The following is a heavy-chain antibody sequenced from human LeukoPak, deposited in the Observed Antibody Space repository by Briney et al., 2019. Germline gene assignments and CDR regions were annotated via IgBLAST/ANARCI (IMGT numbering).Heavy chain of an antibody. Sequence: GGSPRLSCAASGFTFSSYAMHWVRQAPGKGLEWVAVISNDGSNKYYADSVKGRFTISRDNSKNTLYLQMNSLRAEDTAVYYCARDHLPDAIHYFDYWGQGTLVTVSS. D-gene: IGHD2-2*01. CDR2: ISNDGSNK. V-gene: IGHV3-30-3*01. J-gene: IGHJ4*02. CDR1: GFTFSSYA. CDR3: ARDHLPDAIHYFDY.